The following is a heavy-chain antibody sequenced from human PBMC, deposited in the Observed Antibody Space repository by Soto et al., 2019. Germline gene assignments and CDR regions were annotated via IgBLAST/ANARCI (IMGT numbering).Heavy chain of an antibody. D-gene: IGHD2-2*02. CDR1: GFTVSSNY. CDR3: VKAISARYNSAKAFDI. V-gene: IGHV3-53*01. Sequence: GGSLRLSCAASGFTVSSNYMSWVRLAPGKGLEWVAVINSVGSTYYADSVKGRFTISRDNFKNTLYLQMSSLREEDTAVYYCVKAISARYNSAKAFDIWGQGTMVTVSS. CDR2: INSVGST. J-gene: IGHJ3*02.